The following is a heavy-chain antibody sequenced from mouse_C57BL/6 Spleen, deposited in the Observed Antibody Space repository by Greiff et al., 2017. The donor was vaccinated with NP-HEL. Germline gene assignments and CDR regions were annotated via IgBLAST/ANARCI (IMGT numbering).Heavy chain of an antibody. D-gene: IGHD2-12*01. V-gene: IGHV2-6-1*01. CDR3: ARQGGPYDGGPAWFAY. J-gene: IGHJ3*01. Sequence: VQLQQSGPGLVAPSQSLSITCTVSGFSLTSYGVHWVRQPPGKGLEWLVVIWSDGSTTYNSALKSRLSISKDNSKSQVFLKMNSLQTDDTAMYYCARQGGPYDGGPAWFAYWGQGTLVTVSA. CDR2: IWSDGST. CDR1: GFSLTSYG.